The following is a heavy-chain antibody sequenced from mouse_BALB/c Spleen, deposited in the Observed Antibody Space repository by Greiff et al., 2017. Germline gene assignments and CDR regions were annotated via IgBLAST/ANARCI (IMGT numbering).Heavy chain of an antibody. CDR2: INPSTGYT. CDR1: GYTFTSYW. CDR3: ASPYGSSFPYYFDY. V-gene: IGHV1-7*01. Sequence: VQLQQSGAELAKPGASVKMSCKASGYTFTSYWMHWVKQRPGQGLEWIGYINPSTGYTEYNQKFKDKATLTADKSSSTAYMQLSSLTSEDSAVYYCASPYGSSFPYYFDYWGQGTTLTVSS. D-gene: IGHD1-1*01. J-gene: IGHJ2*01.